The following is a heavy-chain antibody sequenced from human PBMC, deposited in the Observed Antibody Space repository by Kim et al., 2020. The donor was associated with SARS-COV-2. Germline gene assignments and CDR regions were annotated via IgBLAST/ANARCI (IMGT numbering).Heavy chain of an antibody. CDR2: VTWDGGNT. D-gene: IGHD6-6*01. CDR3: AKDLSLYTSSSMFDS. CDR1: GFSFEAYN. V-gene: IGHV3-43*01. J-gene: IGHJ4*02. Sequence: GGSLRLSCAASGFSFEAYNMHWVRQAPGKGLEWVSLVTWDGGNTYYADSVNGRFTIARDNSKNSLYLQMNTLTTEDTGLYYCAKDLSLYTSSSMFDSWGPGTLVTVSS.